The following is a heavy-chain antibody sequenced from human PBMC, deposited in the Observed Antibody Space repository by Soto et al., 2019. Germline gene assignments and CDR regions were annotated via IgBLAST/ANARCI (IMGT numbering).Heavy chain of an antibody. CDR1: GVSISDTSYY. CDR3: ARQGSY. J-gene: IGHJ4*02. CDR2: IYFNGNT. V-gene: IGHV4-39*01. Sequence: QLQLQESGPGLVKPSETLSLTCNVSGVSISDTSYYWGWIRQPPGKGLEWIGTIYFNGNTFYNPSLKSRLTRSVDKSKNQISLRLTSVTAADTAVYYCARQGSYWGQGTLVAVSS.